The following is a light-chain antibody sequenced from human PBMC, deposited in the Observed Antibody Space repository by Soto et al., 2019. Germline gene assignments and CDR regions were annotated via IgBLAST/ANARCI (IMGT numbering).Light chain of an antibody. CDR3: HHYKDYSWT. CDR1: QSIRLW. V-gene: IGKV1-5*03. CDR2: KTS. Sequence: DIHMTQSPSTLSASVGDRVTITCRASQSIRLWVAWYQQKPGRAPNLLIYKTSSLETGVPSRCSGSGSGTDFTLTISSLQPDDFAAYYCHHYKDYSWTFGQGTKVEVK. J-gene: IGKJ1*01.